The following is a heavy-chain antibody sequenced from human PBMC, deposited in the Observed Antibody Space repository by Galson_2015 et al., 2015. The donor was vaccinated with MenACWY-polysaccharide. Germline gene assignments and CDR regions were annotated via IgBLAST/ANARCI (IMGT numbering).Heavy chain of an antibody. Sequence: LRLSCAASGFTFRSFWMRWVRQAPGKGLEWVAIIKQDGSEKYYVDSVKGRFSISRDNAKNSLYLQMNSLRSEDTAVYYCARDPLDSSGYTRGSVFDLWGRGTLVTVSS. D-gene: IGHD3-22*01. V-gene: IGHV3-7*01. CDR3: ARDPLDSSGYTRGSVFDL. J-gene: IGHJ2*01. CDR1: GFTFRSFW. CDR2: IKQDGSEK.